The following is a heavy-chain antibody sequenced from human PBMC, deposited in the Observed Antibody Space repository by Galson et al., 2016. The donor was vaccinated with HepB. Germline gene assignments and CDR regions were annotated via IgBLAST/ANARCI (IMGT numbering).Heavy chain of an antibody. CDR3: TQARYCSSVSCYDLDV. V-gene: IGHV3-73*01. CDR1: GFTFRDSA. J-gene: IGHJ6*02. Sequence: SLRLSCAASGFTFRDSALHWVRQAPGRGLEWVARIRSRGNNYATVYAESVKGRFTMSRDDSKSTTYLEMTNLKVEDTAVYYCTQARYCSSVSCYDLDVWGQGTAVTVSS. D-gene: IGHD2-2*01. CDR2: IRSRGNNYAT.